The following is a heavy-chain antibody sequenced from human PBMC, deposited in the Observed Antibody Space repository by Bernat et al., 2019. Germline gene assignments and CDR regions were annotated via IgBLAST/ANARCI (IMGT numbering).Heavy chain of an antibody. CDR3: ARDCSTIAALGHNWFDP. Sequence: EVQLVESGGGLVQSGGSLRLSGAASGFSFSDYSMNWVRQAPGKGLEWVSYISRSTTVIYYADSVKGRFTISRDNAKNSLYLQMNSLRDEDTAVYYCARDCSTIAALGHNWFDPWGQGTLVTVSS. J-gene: IGHJ5*01. CDR1: GFSFSDYS. V-gene: IGHV3-48*02. CDR2: ISRSTTVI. D-gene: IGHD6-13*01.